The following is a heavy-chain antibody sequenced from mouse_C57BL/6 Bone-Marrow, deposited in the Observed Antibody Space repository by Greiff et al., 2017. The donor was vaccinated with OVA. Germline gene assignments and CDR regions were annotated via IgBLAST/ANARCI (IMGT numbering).Heavy chain of an antibody. D-gene: IGHD2-5*01. Sequence: VQLQQSGAELVKPGASVKLSCKASGYTFTEYTIHWVKQRSGQGLEWIGWFYPGSGSIKYNEKFKDKATLTADKSSSTVYMELSRLTSEDSAVYFWARYEERDYYSNGGFAYWGQGTLVTVSA. J-gene: IGHJ3*01. CDR3: ARYEERDYYSNGGFAY. V-gene: IGHV1-62-2*01. CDR1: GYTFTEYT. CDR2: FYPGSGSI.